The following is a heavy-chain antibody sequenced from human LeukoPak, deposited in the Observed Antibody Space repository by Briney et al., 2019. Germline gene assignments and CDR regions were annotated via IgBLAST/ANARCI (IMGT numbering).Heavy chain of an antibody. V-gene: IGHV4-34*01. CDR3: ARGRYLTTGGGAAAGFLDY. CDR1: GGSLSGYY. J-gene: IGHJ4*02. CDR2: INHSGST. Sequence: PSETLSLTCGVSGGSLSGYYWNWIRQPPGKGLEWIGEINHSGSTNYNPSLKSRVTISVDTSQKQFSLRLSSVTAADTAVYYCARGRYLTTGGGAAAGFLDYWGQGTLVTVSS. D-gene: IGHD6-13*01.